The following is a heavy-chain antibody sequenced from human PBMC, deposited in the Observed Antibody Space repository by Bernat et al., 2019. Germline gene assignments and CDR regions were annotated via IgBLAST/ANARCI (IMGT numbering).Heavy chain of an antibody. CDR1: GYIFTSYW. CDR2: IYPGDSDT. J-gene: IGHJ6*03. CDR3: ARGAAAFYYYYMDV. V-gene: IGHV5-51*01. Sequence: EVQLVQSVAEVKKPGESLKISCKGSGYIFTSYWIGWVRQMPGKGLEWLGIIYPGDSDTRYSPSFQGQVTISADKSISTAYLKWSSLKASDSAMYDCARGAAAFYYYYMDVGGKGTTVTVSS. D-gene: IGHD6-13*01.